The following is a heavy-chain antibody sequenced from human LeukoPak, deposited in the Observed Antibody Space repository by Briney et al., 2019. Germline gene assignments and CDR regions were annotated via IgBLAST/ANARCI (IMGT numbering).Heavy chain of an antibody. CDR1: GYSINTGYY. Sequence: SETLSLTCAVSGYSINTGYYWGWIRQPPGKGLEWIGTVYLSGNTYYNPSLKSRVTISVDTSKNQFSLKLSSVTAADTVVYYCARYSTSRSAEYWGQGTLVTVSS. CDR2: VYLSGNT. V-gene: IGHV4-38-2*01. J-gene: IGHJ4*02. D-gene: IGHD6-6*01. CDR3: ARYSTSRSAEY.